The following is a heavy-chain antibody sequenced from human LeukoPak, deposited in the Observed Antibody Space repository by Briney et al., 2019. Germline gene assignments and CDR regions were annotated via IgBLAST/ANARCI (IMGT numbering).Heavy chain of an antibody. V-gene: IGHV3-30*18. Sequence: GGSLRLSCAASGFTFSSYGMHWVRQAPDKGLEWVAVISDDGTNKYYTDSVKGRFTISRDNSKNTLYLQMNSLRAEDTAVYYCAKDQGTGVIGDYWGQGTLVTVSS. J-gene: IGHJ4*02. CDR1: GFTFSSYG. CDR2: ISDDGTNK. CDR3: AKDQGTGVIGDY. D-gene: IGHD7-27*01.